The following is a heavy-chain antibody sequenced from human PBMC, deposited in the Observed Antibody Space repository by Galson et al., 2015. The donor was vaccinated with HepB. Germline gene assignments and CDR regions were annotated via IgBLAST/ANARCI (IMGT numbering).Heavy chain of an antibody. D-gene: IGHD3-22*01. CDR2: ISYDGSNK. CDR1: GFTFSSYG. V-gene: IGHV3-30*03. CDR3: ARDKWTGPYDSSGHRNYYFDY. J-gene: IGHJ4*02. Sequence: SLRLSCAASGFTFSSYGMHWVRQAPGKGLEWVAVISYDGSNKYYADSVKGRFTISRDNSKNTLYLQMNSLRAEDTAVYYCARDKWTGPYDSSGHRNYYFDYWGQGTLVTVSS.